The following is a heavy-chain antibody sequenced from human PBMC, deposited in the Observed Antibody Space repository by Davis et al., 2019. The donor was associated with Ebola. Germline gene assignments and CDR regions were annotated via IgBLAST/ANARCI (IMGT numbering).Heavy chain of an antibody. V-gene: IGHV4-39*07. D-gene: IGHD3-22*01. Sequence: MPSETLSLTCAVSGGSISSGGYYWGWIRQPPGKGLEWIGSIYYSGSTYYNPSLKSRVTISVDTSKNQFSLKLSSVTAADTAVYYCARDRPVVITTIEAFDIWGQGTMVTVSS. CDR3: ARDRPVVITTIEAFDI. CDR1: GGSISSGGYY. CDR2: IYYSGST. J-gene: IGHJ3*02.